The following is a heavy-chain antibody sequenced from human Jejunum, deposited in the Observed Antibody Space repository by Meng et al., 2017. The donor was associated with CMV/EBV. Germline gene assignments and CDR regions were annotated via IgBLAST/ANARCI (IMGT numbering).Heavy chain of an antibody. CDR2: IYPGNSGT. D-gene: IGHD6-19*01. CDR1: GYGFASYW. CDR3: VAKESFSSGWYRWAN. Sequence: GYGFASYWIGWRRQMPGKGLEWMGIIYPGNSGTGYSPSCQGQVTISADKSITTAYLQWSSLKASDTAIYYCVAKESFSSGWYRWANWGQGTLVTVSS. V-gene: IGHV5-51*01. J-gene: IGHJ4*02.